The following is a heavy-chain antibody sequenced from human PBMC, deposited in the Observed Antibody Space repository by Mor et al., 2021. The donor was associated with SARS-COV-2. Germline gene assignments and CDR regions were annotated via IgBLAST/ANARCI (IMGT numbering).Heavy chain of an antibody. Sequence: MSWARQAPGKGLEWLSVISSDGRTYYASSVRGRFTVSRDYSRNTIYLHLNSLRADDTGVYYCAIDPYQSWGFWGQGTP. CDR2: ISSDGRT. J-gene: IGHJ6*02. V-gene: IGHV3-66*01. CDR3: AIDPYQSWGF. D-gene: IGHD3-16*01.